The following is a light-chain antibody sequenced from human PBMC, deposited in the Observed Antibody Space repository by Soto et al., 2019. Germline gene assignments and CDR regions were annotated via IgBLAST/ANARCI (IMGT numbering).Light chain of an antibody. CDR2: DVS. CDR1: SSDVGGNKY. CDR3: SAFTGTTYV. J-gene: IGLJ1*01. Sequence: QSVLTPPASVSGSPGQSITISCPGTSSDVGGNKYVSWYQHYPGKAPKLMICDVSNRPSGVSNCFSGSKSGNTASLTISGLQAEDEADYYCSAFTGTTYVFGTGTKVTVL. V-gene: IGLV2-14*03.